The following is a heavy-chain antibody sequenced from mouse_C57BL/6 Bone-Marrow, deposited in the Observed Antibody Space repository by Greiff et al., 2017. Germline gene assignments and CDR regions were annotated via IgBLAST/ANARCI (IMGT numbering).Heavy chain of an antibody. CDR3: ARAGRMVTRGDYAMDY. Sequence: VMLVESGAELVRPGTSVKVSCKASGYAFTNYLIEWVKQRPGQGLEWIGVINPGSGGTNYNEKFKGKATLTADKSSSTAYMQLSSLTSEDSAVYFCARAGRMVTRGDYAMDYWGQGTSVTVSS. V-gene: IGHV1-54*01. CDR1: GYAFTNYL. CDR2: INPGSGGT. D-gene: IGHD2-10*02. J-gene: IGHJ4*01.